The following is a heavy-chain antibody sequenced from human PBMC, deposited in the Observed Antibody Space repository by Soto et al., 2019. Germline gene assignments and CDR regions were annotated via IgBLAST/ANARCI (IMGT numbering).Heavy chain of an antibody. Sequence: PSETLSLTCAAYGGSVNGYYWNWIRQPPGKGLEWIGEINHTGGTHYNPPLKSRVTMSVDTSKNQFSLRLSSVTAADTAIYYCATRITVFGLLIPPFDPWGQGSQVTSPQ. CDR1: GGSVNGYY. CDR2: INHTGGT. V-gene: IGHV4-34*01. CDR3: ATRITVFGLLIPPFDP. J-gene: IGHJ5*02. D-gene: IGHD3-3*01.